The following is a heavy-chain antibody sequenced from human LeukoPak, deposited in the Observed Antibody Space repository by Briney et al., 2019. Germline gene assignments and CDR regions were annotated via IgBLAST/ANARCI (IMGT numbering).Heavy chain of an antibody. CDR2: IQYDGSNQ. J-gene: IGHJ1*01. V-gene: IGHV3-30*12. D-gene: IGHD4-17*01. Sequence: PGGSLRLSCAASRFTFSTYGMHWVRQAPGKGLEWVAYIQYDGSNQQYADSVKGRFSISRDSSKNILYLQMNSMRAEDTAVYYCARPSGSTVTTRGYFQHWGQGTLVTVSS. CDR1: RFTFSTYG. CDR3: ARPSGSTVTTRGYFQH.